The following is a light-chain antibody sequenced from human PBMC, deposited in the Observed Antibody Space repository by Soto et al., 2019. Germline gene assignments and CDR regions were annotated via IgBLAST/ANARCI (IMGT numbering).Light chain of an antibody. CDR3: QQSYSTRALT. J-gene: IGKJ4*01. CDR1: QSISSY. CDR2: AAS. V-gene: IGKV1-39*01. Sequence: DIQMTQSLSSLSGSVGDRVSITSRASQSISSYLNWYQQKPGKAPKLLIYAASSLQSRVPSRFSGSGSGTDFTLTISSLQPEDFATYYCQQSYSTRALTFGGPTKVEIK.